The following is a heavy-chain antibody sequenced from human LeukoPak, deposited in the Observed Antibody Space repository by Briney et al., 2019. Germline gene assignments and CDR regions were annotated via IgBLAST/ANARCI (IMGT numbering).Heavy chain of an antibody. D-gene: IGHD6-19*01. CDR1: GGPISSSSYY. J-gene: IGHJ3*02. CDR2: IYYSGST. CDR3: ARPLPGIAVADDAFDI. V-gene: IGHV4-39*01. Sequence: KPSETLSLTYTVSGGPISSSSYYWGWIRQPPGKGLEWIGSIYYSGSTYYNPSLKSRVTISVDTSKNQFSLKLSSVTAADTAVYYCARPLPGIAVADDAFDIWGQGTMVTISS.